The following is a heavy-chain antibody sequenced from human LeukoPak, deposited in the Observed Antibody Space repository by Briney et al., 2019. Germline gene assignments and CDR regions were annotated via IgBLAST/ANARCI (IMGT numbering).Heavy chain of an antibody. V-gene: IGHV3-21*01. CDR2: ISSGSGYI. CDR1: GFTFRSYS. Sequence: GGALRLSCAASGFTFRSYSINWVRQAPGKGLGWVSSISSGSGYIYYADSVKGRFTISRDDAKNSLYLQMNSLRADDTAVYYCARDGWPGSSYYRPFDYWGQGTLVTVSS. J-gene: IGHJ4*02. CDR3: ARDGWPGSSYYRPFDY. D-gene: IGHD6-13*01.